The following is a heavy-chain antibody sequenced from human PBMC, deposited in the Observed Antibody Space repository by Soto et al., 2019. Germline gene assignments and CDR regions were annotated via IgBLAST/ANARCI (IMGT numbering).Heavy chain of an antibody. CDR3: AKAARDYYDSSGPGWFDP. D-gene: IGHD3-22*01. CDR2: ISGSGGST. J-gene: IGHJ5*02. CDR1: GFTFSSYA. V-gene: IGHV3-23*01. Sequence: PGGSLRLSCAASGFTFSSYAMSWVRQAPGKGLEWVSAISGSGGSTYYADSVKGRFTISRDNSKNTLYLQMNSLRAEDTAVYYCAKAARDYYDSSGPGWFDPWGQGTLVTVSS.